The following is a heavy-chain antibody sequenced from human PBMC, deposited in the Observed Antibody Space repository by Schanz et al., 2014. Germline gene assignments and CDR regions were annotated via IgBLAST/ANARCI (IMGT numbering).Heavy chain of an antibody. CDR3: ARDRGYCSGGSCLTFDY. Sequence: EVQLLESGGGLVQPGGSLRLSCAASGFTFGSYGMNWVRQAPGKGLEWVSYISSSGTTIYYADSVKGRFTISRDNSKNTLYLQMNTLRAEDTAVYYCARDRGYCSGGSCLTFDYWGQGTLVTVSA. V-gene: IGHV3-48*01. J-gene: IGHJ4*02. CDR1: GFTFGSYG. D-gene: IGHD2-15*01. CDR2: ISSSGTTI.